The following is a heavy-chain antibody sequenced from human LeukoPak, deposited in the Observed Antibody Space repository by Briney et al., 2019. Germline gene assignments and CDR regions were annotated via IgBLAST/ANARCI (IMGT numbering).Heavy chain of an antibody. V-gene: IGHV3-30*02. CDR2: IRYDGSNK. J-gene: IGHJ6*03. CDR3: AKDLYGVFGVVIDYYYYYMDV. Sequence: GGSLRLSCAASGFTFSSYGMHWVRQAPGKGLEWVAFIRYDGSNKYYADSVKGRFTISRDNSKNTLYLQMNSLRAEDTAVYYCAKDLYGVFGVVIDYYYYYMDVWGKGTTVTVSS. D-gene: IGHD3-3*01. CDR1: GFTFSSYG.